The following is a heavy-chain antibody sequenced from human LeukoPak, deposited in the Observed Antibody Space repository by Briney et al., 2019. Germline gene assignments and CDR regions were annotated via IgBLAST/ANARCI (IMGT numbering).Heavy chain of an antibody. D-gene: IGHD3-10*01. Sequence: PSETLSLTCTVSGGSISSYYWSWIRQPPGKGLEWIGYIYYSGSTNYNPSLKSRVTISVDTSKNQFSLKLGSVTAADTAVYYCARALYYGSGSYPPRYYYGMDVWGQGTTVTVSS. CDR2: IYYSGST. CDR1: GGSISSYY. V-gene: IGHV4-59*01. CDR3: ARALYYGSGSYPPRYYYGMDV. J-gene: IGHJ6*02.